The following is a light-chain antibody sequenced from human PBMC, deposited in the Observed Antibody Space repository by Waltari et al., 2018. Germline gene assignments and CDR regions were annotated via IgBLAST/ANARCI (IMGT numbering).Light chain of an antibody. CDR1: QSISEW. Sequence: DIQLTQSPSALAASVGDRVIIPCRASQSISEWLEWYQQKPGEAPNLLIYMASTLERGVPSRFSGSGDGTEFTLTISSVRPDDFGTYYCQQYSSVPLTFGGGTKVEIK. CDR3: QQYSSVPLT. J-gene: IGKJ4*01. V-gene: IGKV1-5*03. CDR2: MAS.